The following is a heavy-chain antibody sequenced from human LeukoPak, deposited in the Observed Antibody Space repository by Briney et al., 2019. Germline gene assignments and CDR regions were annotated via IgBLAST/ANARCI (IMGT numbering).Heavy chain of an antibody. V-gene: IGHV1-2*02. CDR2: INPNSGGT. CDR3: ARDYDYSSGPDY. CDR1: GYTFTGYY. Sequence: ASVKVSCKASGYTFTGYYMHWVRQAPGQGLEWMGWINPNSGGTNYAQKFQGRDTMTRDTSISTAYMELSRLRSDDTAVYYCARDYDYSSGPDYWGQGTLVTVSS. J-gene: IGHJ4*02. D-gene: IGHD4-11*01.